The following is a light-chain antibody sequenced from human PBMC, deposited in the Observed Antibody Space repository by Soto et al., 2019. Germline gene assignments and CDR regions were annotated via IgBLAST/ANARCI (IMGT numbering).Light chain of an antibody. J-gene: IGKJ1*01. CDR2: GAS. V-gene: IGKV3-15*01. CDR1: QSVSSK. CDR3: QQYNNWPRRT. Sequence: EILMTQSPATLSVSPGERATLSCGASQSVSSKLAWYQQKPGQAPRLLIYGASTRATGIPARFSGSGSGTEFTLTISSLKSEDFAVYYCQQYNNWPRRTFGQGTQVDIK.